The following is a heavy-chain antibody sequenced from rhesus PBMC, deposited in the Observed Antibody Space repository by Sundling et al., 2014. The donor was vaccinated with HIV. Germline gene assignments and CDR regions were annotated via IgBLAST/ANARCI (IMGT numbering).Heavy chain of an antibody. CDR2: INWSGDNT. J-gene: IGHJ1*01. D-gene: IGHD1-32*01. Sequence: EVHLEESGGGVAQPGGSLRLSCAASGFTFDDYAMNWVRQVPGKGLEWVSSINWSGDNTDYIDSVKGRFTISRDNAKNSLSLQMNSLRAEDTAEYYCTSSYGMGYFEFWGQGALVTVSS. V-gene: IGHV3-201*01. CDR1: GFTFDDYA. CDR3: TSSYGMGYFEF.